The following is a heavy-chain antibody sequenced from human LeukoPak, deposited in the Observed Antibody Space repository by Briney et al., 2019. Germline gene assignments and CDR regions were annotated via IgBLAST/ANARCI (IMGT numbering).Heavy chain of an antibody. CDR2: ISTYNGNT. CDR1: GYTFTSYG. J-gene: IGHJ4*02. CDR3: ARVDGAIYYGSGSYHY. Sequence: GASVKVSCKASGYTFTSYGISWVRQAPGQGLEWMGWISTYNGNTNYAQKVQGRVTMTTDTSTSTAYMELRSLRSDDTAVYYCARVDGAIYYGSGSYHYWGQGTLVTVSS. V-gene: IGHV1-18*01. D-gene: IGHD3-10*01.